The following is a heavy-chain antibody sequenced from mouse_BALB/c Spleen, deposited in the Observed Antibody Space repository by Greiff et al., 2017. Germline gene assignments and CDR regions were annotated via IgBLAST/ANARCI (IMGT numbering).Heavy chain of an antibody. CDR1: GFTFNTYA. V-gene: IGHV10-1*02. Sequence: EVQLVESGGGLVQPKGSLKLSCAASGFTFNTYAMNWVRQAPGKGLEWVARIRSKSNNYATYYADSVKDRFTISRDDSQSMLYLQMNNLKTEDTAMYYCVREGDYYGSTFDYWGQGTTLTVSS. CDR2: IRSKSNNYAT. J-gene: IGHJ2*01. D-gene: IGHD1-1*01. CDR3: VREGDYYGSTFDY.